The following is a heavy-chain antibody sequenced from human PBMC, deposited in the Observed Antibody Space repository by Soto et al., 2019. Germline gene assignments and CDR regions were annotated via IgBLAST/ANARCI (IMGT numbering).Heavy chain of an antibody. V-gene: IGHV3-30-3*01. D-gene: IGHD1-7*01. Sequence: QVQLVESGGGVVQPGRSLRLSCAASGFTFSSYAMHWVRQAPGQGLEWVALISYDGSNKYYADSVKGRFTISRDNSKNTLYQQMNSVRPEDTAVYHCARDQGGTTLYYHGMDVWGQGTTVTVSS. CDR1: GFTFSSYA. CDR3: ARDQGGTTLYYHGMDV. CDR2: ISYDGSNK. J-gene: IGHJ6*02.